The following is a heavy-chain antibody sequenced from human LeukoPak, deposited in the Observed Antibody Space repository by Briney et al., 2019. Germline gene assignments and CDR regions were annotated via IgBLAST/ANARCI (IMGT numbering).Heavy chain of an antibody. CDR1: GVTFSNYW. CDR2: IKQDGSEK. Sequence: GGSLRLSCAASGVTFSNYWMDWVRQAPGKGLEWVANIKQDGSEKNYVDSVKGRFIISRDNAKNSLYLQMNTLRADDTAVYYCARDPGDRAIDRWFDPWGQGTLVIVSS. V-gene: IGHV3-7*05. D-gene: IGHD5-18*01. CDR3: ARDPGDRAIDRWFDP. J-gene: IGHJ5*02.